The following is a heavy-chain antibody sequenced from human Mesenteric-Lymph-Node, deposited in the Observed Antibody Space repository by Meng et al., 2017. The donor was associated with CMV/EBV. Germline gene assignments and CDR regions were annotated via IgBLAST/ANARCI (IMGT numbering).Heavy chain of an antibody. D-gene: IGHD3-22*01. V-gene: IGHV2-5*01. Sequence: LVKPTQTLTLTCTVSGFSLSTSGVGVGWVRQPPGQALQWLALIYWNDDKRYSPSLKSRLTITKDTSKNQVVLTLTNMDPVDTATYYCAHAPGIVEGEGNGMDVWGQGTTVTVSS. CDR3: AHAPGIVEGEGNGMDV. CDR2: IYWNDDK. J-gene: IGHJ6*02. CDR1: GFSLSTSGVG.